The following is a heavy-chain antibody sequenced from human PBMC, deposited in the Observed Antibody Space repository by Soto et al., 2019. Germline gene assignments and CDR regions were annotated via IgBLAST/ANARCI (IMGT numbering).Heavy chain of an antibody. CDR1: GFTFSSYW. J-gene: IGHJ6*02. V-gene: IGHV3-74*01. D-gene: IGHD2-21*02. Sequence: HPGGSLRLSCAASGFTFSSYWMHWVRQAPGKGLVWVSRIKTDGSSTNYADSVKGRFTISRDNAKNMLYLQMNSLRPEDTAVYFCAREDEGGDMDYYGLDVWGQGTTVTVSS. CDR2: IKTDGSST. CDR3: AREDEGGDMDYYGLDV.